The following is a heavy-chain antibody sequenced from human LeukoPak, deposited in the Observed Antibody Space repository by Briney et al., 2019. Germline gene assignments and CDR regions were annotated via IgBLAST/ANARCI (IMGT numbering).Heavy chain of an antibody. V-gene: IGHV3-33*08. CDR3: ARDRNWASQSWYLDL. D-gene: IGHD7-27*01. CDR1: GFTFNSYG. J-gene: IGHJ2*01. Sequence: PGRSLRLSCAASGFTFNSYGMHWVRQAPGKGLEWVAVIWYDGSDQRLIDSVKGRFTVSRDNSKNTLWLQMNSLRAEDTAVYYCARDRNWASQSWYLDLWGRGTLVTVSS. CDR2: IWYDGSDQ.